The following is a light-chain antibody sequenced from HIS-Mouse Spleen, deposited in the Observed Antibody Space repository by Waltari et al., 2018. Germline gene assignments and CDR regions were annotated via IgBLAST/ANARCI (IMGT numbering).Light chain of an antibody. CDR3: QQYDNLPLT. Sequence: DIQMTQSPSSLSASVADRVTITCQVSQDISNYLNWYQQKPGKAPKLLIYDSSNLETGVPSRFSGSGSGTDFTFTISSLQPEDIATYYCQQYDNLPLTFGGGTKVEIK. J-gene: IGKJ4*01. CDR2: DSS. CDR1: QDISNY. V-gene: IGKV1-33*01.